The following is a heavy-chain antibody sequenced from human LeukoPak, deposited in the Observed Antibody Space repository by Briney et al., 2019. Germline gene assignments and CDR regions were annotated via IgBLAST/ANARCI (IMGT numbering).Heavy chain of an antibody. CDR1: GFTFSSYS. Sequence: GGSLRLSCAASGFTFSSYSMNWVRQAPGKGLEWVSSICSSSYIYYADSVKGRFTISRDNAKNSLYLQMNSLRAEDTAVYYCARAGGSYGSGSYFKGWGQGTLVTVSS. CDR2: ICSSSYI. CDR3: ARAGGSYGSGSYFKG. J-gene: IGHJ4*02. D-gene: IGHD3-10*01. V-gene: IGHV3-21*01.